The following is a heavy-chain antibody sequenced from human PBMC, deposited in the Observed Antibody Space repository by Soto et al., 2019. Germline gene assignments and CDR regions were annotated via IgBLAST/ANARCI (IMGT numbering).Heavy chain of an antibody. J-gene: IGHJ4*02. Sequence: SETLSLTCTVSGGSITSRIYYWGWIRQPPGKGLEWIGSIYYSGNAYYNPSLKSRVAVSVDTSKNQFSLKVTSVTATDTAVYYCARHKDTSSRYLLPDFWGQGTLVTVSS. V-gene: IGHV4-39*01. D-gene: IGHD6-13*01. CDR1: GGSITSRIYY. CDR2: IYYSGNA. CDR3: ARHKDTSSRYLLPDF.